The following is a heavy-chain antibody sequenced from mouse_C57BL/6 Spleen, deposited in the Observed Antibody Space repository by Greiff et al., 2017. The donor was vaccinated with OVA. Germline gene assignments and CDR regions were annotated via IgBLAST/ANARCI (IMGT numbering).Heavy chain of an antibody. V-gene: IGHV1-69*01. CDR1: GYTFTSYW. J-gene: IGHJ3*01. CDR2: IDPSDSYT. D-gene: IGHD1-1*01. Sequence: QVQLQQPGAELVMPGASVKLSCKASGYTFTSYWMHWVKQRPGQGLEWIGEIDPSDSYTNYNQKFKGKSTLTVDKSSSTAYMQLSSLTSEDSAVYYCARHCGSSRAWFAYWGQGTLVTVSA. CDR3: ARHCGSSRAWFAY.